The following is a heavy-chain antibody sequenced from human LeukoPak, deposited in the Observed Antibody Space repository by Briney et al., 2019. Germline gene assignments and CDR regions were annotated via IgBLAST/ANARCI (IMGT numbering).Heavy chain of an antibody. Sequence: ASVKVSCKASGYTFTGYYMHWVRQAPGQGLEWMGWINPNSGGTNYAQKSQGRVTMTRDTSISTAYMELSRLRSDDTAVYYCARECCPQVAGHVDFDYWGQGTLVTVSS. CDR3: ARECCPQVAGHVDFDY. V-gene: IGHV1-2*02. D-gene: IGHD6-19*01. CDR1: GYTFTGYY. CDR2: INPNSGGT. J-gene: IGHJ4*02.